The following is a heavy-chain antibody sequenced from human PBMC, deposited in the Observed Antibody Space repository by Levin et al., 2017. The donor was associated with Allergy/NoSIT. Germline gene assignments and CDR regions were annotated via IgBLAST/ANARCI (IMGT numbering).Heavy chain of an antibody. CDR3: VTGDRFFDY. Sequence: GESLKISCKASGHTFTRYGVTWVRQAPGQGLEWMGWISGDNGNTNYAQKIQGRLTLTTDTSTITAYMELRSLRSDDTAVYYCVTGDRFFDYWGQGTLVTVSS. V-gene: IGHV1-18*01. J-gene: IGHJ4*02. CDR1: GHTFTRYG. D-gene: IGHD2-21*02. CDR2: ISGDNGNT.